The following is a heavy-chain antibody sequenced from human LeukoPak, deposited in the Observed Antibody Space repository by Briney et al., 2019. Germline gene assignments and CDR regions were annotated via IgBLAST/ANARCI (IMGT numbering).Heavy chain of an antibody. CDR3: ATMTSLNSFFY. D-gene: IGHD2/OR15-2a*01. CDR2: IDPSDSYT. J-gene: IGHJ4*02. CDR1: GYNFDNHW. Sequence: GESLKISCKISGYNFDNHWISWVRRMPGKGLEWMGRIDPSDSYTNYSPSSQGHVTISVDRSINTAYLQWGSLKASDTAMYYCATMTSLNSFFYWGQGTLVTVSS. V-gene: IGHV5-10-1*01.